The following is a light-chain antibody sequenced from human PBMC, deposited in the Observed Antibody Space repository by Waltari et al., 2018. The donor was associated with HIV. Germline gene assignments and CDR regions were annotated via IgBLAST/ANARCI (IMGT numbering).Light chain of an antibody. CDR1: NNNA. V-gene: IGLV2-23*02. Sequence: ARAHPAAVSGSSGQSLTIYCEGINNNAVAWYQPHPGKVPGVIMFAVDIRASGISSRFSGYRSGDNAYLRISDLQSEYEADYFCCFFRGYDPPYVFGTGTSISVL. J-gene: IGLJ1*01. CDR3: CFFRGYDPPYV. CDR2: AVD.